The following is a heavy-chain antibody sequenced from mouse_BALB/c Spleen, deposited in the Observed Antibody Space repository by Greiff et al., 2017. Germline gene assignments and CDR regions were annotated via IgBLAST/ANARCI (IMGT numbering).Heavy chain of an antibody. CDR3: AREGGRRYYYAMDY. V-gene: IGHV1-67*01. D-gene: IGHD3-3*01. CDR2: ISTYYGNT. Sequence: QVQLQRSGPELVRPGVSVKISCKGSSYTFTDYAMHWVKQSHAKSLEWIGVISTYYGNTNYNQKFKGKATMTVDKSSSTAYMELARLTSEDSAVYYCAREGGRRYYYAMDYWGQGTSVTVSS. J-gene: IGHJ4*01. CDR1: SYTFTDYA.